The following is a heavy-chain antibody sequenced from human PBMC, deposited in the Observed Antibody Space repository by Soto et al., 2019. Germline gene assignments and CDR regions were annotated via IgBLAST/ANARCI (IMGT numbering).Heavy chain of an antibody. CDR3: TTWRGASSWYWYYYGMDV. CDR1: RFTFSNAW. Sequence: EVQLVESGGGLVKPGGSLRLSCAASRFTFSNAWMSWVRQAPGKGLEWVGRIKSKTDGGTTDYAAPVKGRFTISRDDSKNTLYLQMNSLKTEDTAVYYCTTWRGASSWYWYYYGMDVWGQGTTVTVSS. V-gene: IGHV3-15*01. CDR2: IKSKTDGGTT. J-gene: IGHJ6*02. D-gene: IGHD6-13*01.